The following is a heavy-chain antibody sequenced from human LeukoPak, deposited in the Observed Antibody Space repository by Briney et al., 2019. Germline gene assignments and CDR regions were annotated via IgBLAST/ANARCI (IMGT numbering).Heavy chain of an antibody. CDR2: ISWNSGSI. CDR3: AKERASITIFGVVKSGGMDV. J-gene: IGHJ6*02. CDR1: GFTFDDYA. Sequence: PGGSLRLSCAASGFTFDDYAMHWVRQAPGKGLEWVSGISWNSGSIGYADSVKGRFTISRDNAKNSLYLQMNSLRAEDTALYYCAKERASITIFGVVKSGGMDVWGQGTTVTVSS. D-gene: IGHD3-3*01. V-gene: IGHV3-9*01.